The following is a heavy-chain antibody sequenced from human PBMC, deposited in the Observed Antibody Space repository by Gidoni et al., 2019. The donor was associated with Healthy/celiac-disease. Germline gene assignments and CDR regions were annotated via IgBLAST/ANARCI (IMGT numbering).Heavy chain of an antibody. V-gene: IGHV4-39*07. CDR2: IYYSGIT. CDR1: AASLSRSSYY. CDR3: ARGLAVAGWFDP. Sequence: QLQLQASGPGLGKPSKTLSLTCTISAASLSRSSYYWGWIRQPPGKGLEGSGNIYYSGITYYNPSLKSQVTILVDTSKNQFSLKLSSVTPADTAVYYCARGLAVAGWFDPWGQGTLVIVSS. D-gene: IGHD6-19*01. J-gene: IGHJ5*02.